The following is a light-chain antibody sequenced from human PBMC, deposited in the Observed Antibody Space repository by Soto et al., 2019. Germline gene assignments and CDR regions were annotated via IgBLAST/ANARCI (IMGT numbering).Light chain of an antibody. Sequence: QAVVTQEPSFSVSPGGTVTLTCGLSSGPVFTSSYPNWYQQTPGQAPRTLIFNTNTRSSGVPDRFSGSILGDKAALTITGSQADDDSDDYCLLYLGGGIWVFGGGTQVTVL. J-gene: IGLJ3*02. V-gene: IGLV8-61*01. CDR3: LLYLGGGIWV. CDR2: NTN. CDR1: SGPVFTSSY.